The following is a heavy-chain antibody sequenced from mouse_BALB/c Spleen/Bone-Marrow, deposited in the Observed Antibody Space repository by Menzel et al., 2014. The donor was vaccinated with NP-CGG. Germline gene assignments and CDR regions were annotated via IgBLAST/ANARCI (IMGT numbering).Heavy chain of an antibody. CDR2: IRLKSNNYAT. J-gene: IGHJ3*01. CDR3: TTGFAY. Sequence: EVNVVESGGGLVQPGGSMKLSCVASGFTFSNYWMNWVRQSPEKGLEWVAEIRLKSNNYATHYAESVKGRFTILRDDSKSSVYLQMNNLRAEDTGIYYCTTGFAYWGQGTLVTVSA. V-gene: IGHV6-6*02. CDR1: GFTFSNYW.